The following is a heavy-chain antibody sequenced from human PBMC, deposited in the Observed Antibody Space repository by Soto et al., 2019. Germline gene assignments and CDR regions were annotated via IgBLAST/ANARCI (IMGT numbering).Heavy chain of an antibody. V-gene: IGHV3-30*18. Sequence: QVPLVESGGGVVQPGRSLRLSCAASGFTFSSYGMHWVRQAPGKGLEWVAVISYDGSNKYYADSVKGRFTISRDNSKNTLYLQMNSRRAEDTAVYYCAKDVLRFLEWLAFYGMDVWGQGTTVTVSS. CDR2: ISYDGSNK. D-gene: IGHD3-3*01. CDR1: GFTFSSYG. CDR3: AKDVLRFLEWLAFYGMDV. J-gene: IGHJ6*02.